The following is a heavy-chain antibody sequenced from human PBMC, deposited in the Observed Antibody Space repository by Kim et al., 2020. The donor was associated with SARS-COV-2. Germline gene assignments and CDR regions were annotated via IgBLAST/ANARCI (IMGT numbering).Heavy chain of an antibody. J-gene: IGHJ4*02. V-gene: IGHV3-30*18. CDR3: AKEFSVSYFGYDY. D-gene: IGHD1-26*01. Sequence: GGSLRLSCAASGFTFNTYGMHWVRQAPGKGLEWVAVISDDGSNKYYADSVKGRFTISRDNTKNTLYLQMNSLRIEDTAVYYCAKEFSVSYFGYDYWGQGTLVTVSS. CDR1: GFTFNTYG. CDR2: ISDDGSNK.